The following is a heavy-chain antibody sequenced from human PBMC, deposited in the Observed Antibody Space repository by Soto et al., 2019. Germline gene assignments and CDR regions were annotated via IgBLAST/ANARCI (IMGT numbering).Heavy chain of an antibody. V-gene: IGHV1-2*02. CDR3: ARGGPGAEMATITYHDAFDI. Sequence: ASVKVSCKASGYTFTGYYMHWVRQAPGQGLEWMGWINPNSGGTNYAQKFQGRVTMTRDTSISTAYMELSRLRSDDTAVYYCARGGPGAEMATITYHDAFDIWGQGTMVT. J-gene: IGHJ3*02. D-gene: IGHD5-12*01. CDR2: INPNSGGT. CDR1: GYTFTGYY.